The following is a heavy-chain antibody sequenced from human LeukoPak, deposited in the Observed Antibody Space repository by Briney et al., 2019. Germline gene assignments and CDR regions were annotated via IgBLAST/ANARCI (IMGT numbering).Heavy chain of an antibody. V-gene: IGHV4-31*03. CDR2: IHYSGST. D-gene: IGHD5-18*01. J-gene: IGHJ4*02. CDR1: GGSISSGGYY. Sequence: SETLSLTCTVSGGSISSGGYYWNWIRQHPGKGLEWIGYIHYSGSTYYNPSLKSRVTISVDTSKNQFSLKLSSVTAADTAVYYCARHARGDISRGYISGPDYHFDYWGQGTLVSVSS. CDR3: ARHARGDISRGYISGPDYHFDY.